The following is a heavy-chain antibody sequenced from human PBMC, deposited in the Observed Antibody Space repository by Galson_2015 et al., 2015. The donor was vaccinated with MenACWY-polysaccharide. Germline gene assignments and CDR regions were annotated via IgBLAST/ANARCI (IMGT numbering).Heavy chain of an antibody. CDR3: AKSASGWYWFDP. CDR1: GFTFSDAW. D-gene: IGHD6-19*01. J-gene: IGHJ5*02. Sequence: SLRLSCAASGFTFSDAWMSWVRRAPGKGLEWVSAISGSGGTTYHADSVKGRFTISRDNSKNTLSLQMNSLRAEDTAVYYCAKSASGWYWFDPWGQGTLVTVSS. CDR2: ISGSGGTT. V-gene: IGHV3-23*01.